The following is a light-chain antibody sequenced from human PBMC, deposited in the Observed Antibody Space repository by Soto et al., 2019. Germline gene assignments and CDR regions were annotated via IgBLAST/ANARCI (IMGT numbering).Light chain of an antibody. J-gene: IGLJ1*01. CDR3: SSYTRSSTYV. V-gene: IGLV2-14*01. CDR2: DVS. Sequence: QSALTQPASVSGSPGQSITISCTGTSSVVGAYNYVSWYQQHPGKAPKVMIYDVSNRPSGVSNRFSGSKSGNTASLTISGLQAEDVADYYCSSYTRSSTYVFGTGTKVTVL. CDR1: SSVVGAYNY.